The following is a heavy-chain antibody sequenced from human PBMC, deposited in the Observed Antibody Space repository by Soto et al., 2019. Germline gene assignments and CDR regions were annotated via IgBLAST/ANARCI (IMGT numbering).Heavy chain of an antibody. D-gene: IGHD6-6*01. J-gene: IGHJ5*02. CDR1: GGSISSGDYY. Sequence: QVQLQESGPGLVKPSQTLSLTCTVSGGSISSGDYYWSWIRQHPGKGLEWIGYIYYSGSTHYNPSLKSRGTMSVDTSENQFSLKLSSLTAADTAVYYCARGRDSSSSNWFDPWGQGTLVTVSS. V-gene: IGHV4-31*03. CDR2: IYYSGST. CDR3: ARGRDSSSSNWFDP.